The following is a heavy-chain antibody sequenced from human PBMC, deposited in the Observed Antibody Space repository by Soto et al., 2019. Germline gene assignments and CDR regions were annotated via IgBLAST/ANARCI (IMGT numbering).Heavy chain of an antibody. Sequence: QVQLQESGPGLVKPSETLSLTCTVSGVSISNNYWSWIRQPPGKGLEWIGYIYYNGKTNYNPSLKSRVPMSVDTSRNQISLKLTTVTAADTAVYYCTRANWYSEYWGQGTLVTVSS. CDR1: GVSISNNY. CDR2: IYYNGKT. CDR3: TRANWYSEY. J-gene: IGHJ4*02. D-gene: IGHD7-27*01. V-gene: IGHV4-59*01.